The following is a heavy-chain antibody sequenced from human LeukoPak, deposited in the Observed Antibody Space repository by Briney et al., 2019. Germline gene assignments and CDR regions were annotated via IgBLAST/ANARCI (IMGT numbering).Heavy chain of an antibody. CDR3: ARQVVAVAGTGYFDY. CDR1: GGSIRSSSYY. V-gene: IGHV4-39*01. J-gene: IGHJ4*02. CDR2: IYYSGST. D-gene: IGHD6-19*01. Sequence: SETLSLTCTVSGGSIRSSSYYWGWIRQPPGKGLEWIGSIYYSGSTYYNASLKSRGTMSVDTSKNQFSLKLNSVTAADTAVYFCARQVVAVAGTGYFDYWGQGTLVTVSS.